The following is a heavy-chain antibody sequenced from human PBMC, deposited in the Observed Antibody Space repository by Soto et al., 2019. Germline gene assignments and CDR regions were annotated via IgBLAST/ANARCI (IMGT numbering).Heavy chain of an antibody. CDR1: GFTFNDYS. J-gene: IGHJ6*02. V-gene: IGHV3-21*01. Sequence: PGGSLRLSCEASGFTFNDYSMDWVRQAPEEGMEWVSSISSSGTYIYYADSVKGRFAISRDNANNVMYLQMDTLRAQDTAVYYCVRAGHVFDVHYYGMDLWGQGTTVTVSS. CDR3: VRAGHVFDVHYYGMDL. D-gene: IGHD3-10*01. CDR2: ISSSGTYI.